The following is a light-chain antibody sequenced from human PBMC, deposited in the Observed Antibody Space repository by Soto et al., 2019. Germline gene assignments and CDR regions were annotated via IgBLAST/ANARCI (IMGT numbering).Light chain of an antibody. CDR1: QSVATN. V-gene: IGKV3-15*01. J-gene: IGKJ1*01. CDR3: QQYNNWPQT. CDR2: GAS. Sequence: EAVLTQSPATLSLSPGERATLSCRASQSVATNVAWYQQRPGQAPRLLIYGASKRAIGLPARFSGSGSGTEFTLTITSLQSEDFAVYYCQQYNNWPQTFGQGTKVEIK.